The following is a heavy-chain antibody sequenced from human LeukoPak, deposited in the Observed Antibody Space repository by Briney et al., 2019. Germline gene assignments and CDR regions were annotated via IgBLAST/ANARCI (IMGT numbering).Heavy chain of an antibody. CDR3: ATPRGDYYYGMDV. J-gene: IGHJ6*02. Sequence: GGSLRLSCAASGFTFSNCWMHWVRQAPGKGLVWVSRVNSDGSNTYYADSVKGRFTISRDNAKSTLYLQMNSLRAEDTAVYYCATPRGDYYYGMDVWGLGTTVTVSS. D-gene: IGHD3-10*01. CDR2: VNSDGSNT. V-gene: IGHV3-74*01. CDR1: GFTFSNCW.